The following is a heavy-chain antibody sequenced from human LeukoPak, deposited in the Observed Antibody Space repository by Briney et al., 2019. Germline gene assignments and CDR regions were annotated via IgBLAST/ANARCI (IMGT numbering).Heavy chain of an antibody. CDR1: GFTVSNNY. CDR3: ARDGCTSTSCYDY. J-gene: IGHJ4*02. Sequence: SGGSLRLSCAVSGFTVSNNYMSWVRQAPGKGLEWVSVIYSGGSTYYADSVKGRFTISRDNSKNTLYLQMNSLRAEDTAVYCCARDGCTSTSCYDYWGQGTLVTVSS. V-gene: IGHV3-66*01. CDR2: IYSGGST. D-gene: IGHD2-2*01.